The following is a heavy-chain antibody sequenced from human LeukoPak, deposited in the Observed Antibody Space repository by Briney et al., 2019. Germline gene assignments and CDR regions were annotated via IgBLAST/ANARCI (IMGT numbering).Heavy chain of an antibody. CDR3: ARGPQPHYYGSGSHRRNWFDP. CDR1: GGSISSSSSY. D-gene: IGHD3-10*01. V-gene: IGHV4-39*07. Sequence: PSETLSLACTVSGGSISSSSSYWGWIRQPPGKGLEWIGEINHSGSTNYNPSLKSRVTISVDTSKNQFSLKLSSVTAADTAVYYCARGPQPHYYGSGSHRRNWFDPWGQGTLVTVSS. J-gene: IGHJ5*02. CDR2: INHSGST.